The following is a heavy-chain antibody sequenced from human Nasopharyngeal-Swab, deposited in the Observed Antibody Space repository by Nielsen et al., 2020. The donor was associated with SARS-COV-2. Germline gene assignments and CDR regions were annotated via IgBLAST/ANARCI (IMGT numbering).Heavy chain of an antibody. CDR3: ARDCSGGSCRYGMDV. V-gene: IGHV3-11*06. CDR2: ISSSSSYT. CDR1: GFTFSDYY. Sequence: GESLKISCAASGFTFSDYYMSWIRQAPGKGLEWVSYISSSSSYTNYADSVKGRFTISRDNSKNTLYLQMNSLRVEDTAVYYCARDCSGGSCRYGMDVWGQGTTVTVSS. J-gene: IGHJ6*02. D-gene: IGHD2-15*01.